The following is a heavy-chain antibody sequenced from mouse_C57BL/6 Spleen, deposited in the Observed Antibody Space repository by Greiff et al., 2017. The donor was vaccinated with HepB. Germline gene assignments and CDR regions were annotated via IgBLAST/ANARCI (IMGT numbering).Heavy chain of an antibody. D-gene: IGHD1-1*01. CDR2: IDPEDGDT. V-gene: IGHV14-1*01. CDR1: GFNIKDYY. CDR3: TTGWSITTVNAMDY. Sequence: EVKLEESGAELVRPGASVKLSCTASGFNIKDYYMHWVKQRPEQGLEWIGRIDPEDGDTEYAPKFQGKATMTADTSSNTAYLQLSSLTSEDTAVYYCTTGWSITTVNAMDYWGQGTSVTVSS. J-gene: IGHJ4*01.